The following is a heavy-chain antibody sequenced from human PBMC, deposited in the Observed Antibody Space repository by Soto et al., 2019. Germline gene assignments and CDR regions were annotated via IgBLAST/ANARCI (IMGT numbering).Heavy chain of an antibody. Sequence: QVQLVQSGAEVKKPGASVKVSCKASGYTFTSYGISWVRQAPGQGLEWMGWISAYNGNTNYAQKLQGRVTMTTDTYTSTAYMELRSLRSDDTAVYYCARDLGDEGLKNNYGDYPGGWFEPWGQGSLVTVSS. CDR3: ARDLGDEGLKNNYGDYPGGWFEP. CDR1: GYTFTSYG. V-gene: IGHV1-18*01. J-gene: IGHJ5*02. CDR2: ISAYNGNT. D-gene: IGHD4-17*01.